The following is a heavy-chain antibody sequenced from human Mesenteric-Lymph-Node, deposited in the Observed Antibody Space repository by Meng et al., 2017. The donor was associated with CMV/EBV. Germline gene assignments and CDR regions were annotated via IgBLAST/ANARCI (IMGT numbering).Heavy chain of an antibody. D-gene: IGHD2-15*01. Sequence: QVQLQQWGEGLLKPSENLSLTCAVYGWSFSGYYWSWVRQPPGKGLEWIGEINHSGVPNYNPSLKSRVTISLDRSKNQFSLKLSSVTAEDTAVYYCARGSDIPVNNYWGQGTLVTVSS. CDR2: INHSGVP. J-gene: IGHJ4*02. CDR3: ARGSDIPVNNY. V-gene: IGHV4-34*01. CDR1: GWSFSGYY.